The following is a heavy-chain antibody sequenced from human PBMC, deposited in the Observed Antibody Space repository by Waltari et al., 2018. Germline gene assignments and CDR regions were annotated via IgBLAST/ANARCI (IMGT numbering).Heavy chain of an antibody. CDR3: ARYISRGRELMS. CDR2: VSAKSDFT. V-gene: IGHV3-23*01. D-gene: IGHD1-7*01. J-gene: IGHJ4*02. Sequence: EVQLLESGGGLVQPGGSLRLSCVASGFVFGSYAMTWVRQAPGKGLEWVSGVSAKSDFTNYADSVKGRFTNSRDNSKNTLYLQMNSLRVEDAALYYCARYISRGRELMSWGQGTLVTVSS. CDR1: GFVFGSYA.